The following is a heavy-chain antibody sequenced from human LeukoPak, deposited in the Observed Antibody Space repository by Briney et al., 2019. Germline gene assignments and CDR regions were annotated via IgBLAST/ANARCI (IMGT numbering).Heavy chain of an antibody. CDR3: ARTPKAIAARPFDY. CDR2: INPNSGAT. CDR1: GYTFSGYY. Sequence: ASVKVSCKASGYTFSGYYIHWVRQAPGQGLEWMGWINPNSGATDYAQKFQGRVTMTRDTSISSAYMELRRLRSDDSAVYYCARTPKAIAARPFDYWGQGTLVTVSS. D-gene: IGHD6-6*01. V-gene: IGHV1-2*02. J-gene: IGHJ4*02.